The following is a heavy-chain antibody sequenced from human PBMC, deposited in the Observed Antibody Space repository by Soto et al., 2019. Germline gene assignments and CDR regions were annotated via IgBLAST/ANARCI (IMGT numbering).Heavy chain of an antibody. Sequence: VQLLESGGGSVQPGGSLRLSCAASGFTFSSYAMSWVRQAPGKGLEWVSAISGSGGSTYYADSVKGRFTISRDNSKNTLYLQMNSLRAEDTAVYYCAKLHCTNGVCYTGYFDYWGQGTLVTVSS. V-gene: IGHV3-23*01. CDR3: AKLHCTNGVCYTGYFDY. CDR2: ISGSGGST. D-gene: IGHD2-8*01. J-gene: IGHJ4*02. CDR1: GFTFSSYA.